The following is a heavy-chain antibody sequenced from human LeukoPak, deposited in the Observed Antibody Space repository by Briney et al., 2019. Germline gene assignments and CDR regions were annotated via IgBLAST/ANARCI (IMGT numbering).Heavy chain of an antibody. V-gene: IGHV1-69*06. D-gene: IGHD3-10*01. CDR3: ATPGDYYGSGSPFDY. CDR1: GGTFSSYA. J-gene: IGHJ4*02. CDR2: IIPIFGTA. Sequence: ASVKVSCKASGGTFSSYAISWVRQAPGQGLEWMGGIIPIFGTANYAQKFQGRVTITADKSTSTAYMELSSLRSEDTAAYYCATPGDYYGSGSPFDYWGQGTLVTVSS.